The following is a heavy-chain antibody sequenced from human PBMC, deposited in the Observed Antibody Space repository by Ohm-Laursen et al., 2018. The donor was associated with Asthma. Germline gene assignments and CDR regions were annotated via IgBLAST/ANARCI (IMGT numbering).Heavy chain of an antibody. D-gene: IGHD3-10*01. CDR3: ARVPYYYGSGSYLPNSYFDY. CDR2: IYYSGST. V-gene: IGHV4-31*03. Sequence: TLSLTCTVSGGSISSGGYYWSWIRQHPGKGLEWIGYIYYSGSTYYNPSLKSRVTISVDTSKNQFSLKLSSVTAADTALYYCARVPYYYGSGSYLPNSYFDYWGQGTLVTVSS. J-gene: IGHJ4*02. CDR1: GGSISSGGYY.